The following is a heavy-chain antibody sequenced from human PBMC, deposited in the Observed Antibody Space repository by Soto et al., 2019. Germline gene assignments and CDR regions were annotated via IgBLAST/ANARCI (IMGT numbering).Heavy chain of an antibody. J-gene: IGHJ4*02. V-gene: IGHV4-4*07. CDR1: GGSISSYY. CDR3: AKGTRIRSGWVDY. Sequence: PSETLSLTCTVSGGSISSYYVSWIRQSAGKGLEWIGRIDTSGTTNYNPSLKSRVTMSVDASKNHFSLNLSSVTAADTAVYYCAKGTRIRSGWVDYWGQGTLVTVSS. CDR2: IDTSGTT. D-gene: IGHD6-19*01.